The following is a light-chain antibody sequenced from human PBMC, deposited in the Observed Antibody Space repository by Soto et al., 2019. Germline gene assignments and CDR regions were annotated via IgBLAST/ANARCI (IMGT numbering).Light chain of an antibody. CDR2: EVS. CDR3: SSYAGSNNFV. V-gene: IGLV2-8*01. CDR1: SSDVGGYNY. Sequence: QSVLTQPPSASGSPGQSVTISCTGTSSDVGGYNYVSWYQQHPGKAPKLMIYEVSKWPSGVPDRFSGSKSGNTASLTVSGLQADDEADYYCSSYAGSNNFVFGTGTKLTVL. J-gene: IGLJ1*01.